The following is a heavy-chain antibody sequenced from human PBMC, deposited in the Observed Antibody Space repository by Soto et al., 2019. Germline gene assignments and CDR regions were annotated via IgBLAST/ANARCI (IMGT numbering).Heavy chain of an antibody. CDR3: ARHFGSLDY. Sequence: QVPLVESGGGVVQPGRSLILSCAASGFPFRNYAMHWVRQAPGKGLEWVAVTSDDGSDKDYADSVKGRFTISRDNYKNTVYLQMNSLRAEDTAVYHCARHFGSLDYWGQGTLVTVSS. CDR2: TSDDGSDK. V-gene: IGHV3-30-3*01. J-gene: IGHJ4*02. D-gene: IGHD3-10*01. CDR1: GFPFRNYA.